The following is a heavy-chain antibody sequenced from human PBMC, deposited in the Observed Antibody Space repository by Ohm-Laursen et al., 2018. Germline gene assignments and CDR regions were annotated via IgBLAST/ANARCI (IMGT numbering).Heavy chain of an antibody. CDR2: ISEDGSLI. V-gene: IGHV3-7*01. Sequence: SLRLSCTASGFIFSNYYISWVRQAPGKGLEWVANISEDGSLIYYLDSVKGRFTISRDNAKSSLYLQMNSLRGDDTAVYYCVNTVRSQAWDYWGQGTLVTVSS. D-gene: IGHD2/OR15-2a*01. J-gene: IGHJ4*02. CDR1: GFIFSNYY. CDR3: VNTVRSQAWDY.